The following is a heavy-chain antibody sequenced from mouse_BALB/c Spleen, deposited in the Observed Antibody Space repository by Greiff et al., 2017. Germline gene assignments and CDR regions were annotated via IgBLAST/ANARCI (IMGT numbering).Heavy chain of an antibody. CDR1: GFTFTDYY. J-gene: IGHJ3*01. CDR2: IRNKANGYTT. Sequence: EVKLVESGGGLVQPGGSLRLSCATSGFTFTDYYMSWVRQPPGKALEWLGFIRNKANGYTTEYSASVKGRFTISRDNSQSILYLQMNTLRAEDSATYYCARESYDYDAWFAYWGQGTLVTVSA. CDR3: ARESYDYDAWFAY. V-gene: IGHV7-3*02. D-gene: IGHD2-4*01.